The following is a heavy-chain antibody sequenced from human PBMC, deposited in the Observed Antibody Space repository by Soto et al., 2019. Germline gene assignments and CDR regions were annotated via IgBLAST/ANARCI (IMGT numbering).Heavy chain of an antibody. CDR1: GYSFTSYW. Sequence: GESLKISCKGSGYSFTSYWIGWVRQMPGKGLEWMGIIYPGDSDTRYSPSFQGQITISADKSISTAYLQWSSLKASDTAMYYCAIHGRSKWAYYYYGMDVWGQGTTVTVSS. J-gene: IGHJ6*02. CDR2: IYPGDSDT. D-gene: IGHD1-26*01. V-gene: IGHV5-51*01. CDR3: AIHGRSKWAYYYYGMDV.